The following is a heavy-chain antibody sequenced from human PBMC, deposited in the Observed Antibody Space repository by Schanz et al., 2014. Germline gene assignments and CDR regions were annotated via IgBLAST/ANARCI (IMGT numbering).Heavy chain of an antibody. CDR3: ARESSNDIVLVPGAVFDH. CDR1: GFSFGNYG. J-gene: IGHJ4*02. CDR2: FDAHDGRA. V-gene: IGHV3-23*01. Sequence: EVQLLESGGGLVQPGGSLRLSCEASGFSFGNYGMSWVRQAPGQGLEWVSGFDAHDGRAYYADSAKGRFTISRDNSKNTVYLQMNSLRPGDTAVYYCARESSNDIVLVPGAVFDHWGQGILVTVSS. D-gene: IGHD2-2*01.